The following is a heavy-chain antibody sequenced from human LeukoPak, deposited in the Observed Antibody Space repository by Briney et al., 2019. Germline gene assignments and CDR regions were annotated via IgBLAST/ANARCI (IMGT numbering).Heavy chain of an antibody. V-gene: IGHV3-30*18. CDR2: ISYDGSNK. J-gene: IGHJ4*02. D-gene: IGHD3-9*01. CDR3: AKDPLRYFDWLLPWGYFDY. Sequence: GGSLRHSCAASGFTFSSYGMHRGRHTLGKGLEWVSVISYDGSNKYYADSVKGRFTISRDNSMNTLYLQMNSLRAEDTAVYYCAKDPLRYFDWLLPWGYFDYWGQGTLVTVSS. CDR1: GFTFSSYG.